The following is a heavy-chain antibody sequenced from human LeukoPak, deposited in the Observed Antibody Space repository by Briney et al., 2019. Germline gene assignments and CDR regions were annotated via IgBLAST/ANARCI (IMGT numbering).Heavy chain of an antibody. D-gene: IGHD5-12*01. Sequence: PGGSLRLSCAASGFTFSSYEMNWVRQAPGRGLEWVSSISSSSIYIYYADSVKGRFTISRDNAKNSLYLQMNSLRAEDTAVYYCARAYSETYGLGYYYMDVWGKGTTVTISS. CDR2: ISSSSIYI. CDR3: ARAYSETYGLGYYYMDV. J-gene: IGHJ6*03. V-gene: IGHV3-21*01. CDR1: GFTFSSYE.